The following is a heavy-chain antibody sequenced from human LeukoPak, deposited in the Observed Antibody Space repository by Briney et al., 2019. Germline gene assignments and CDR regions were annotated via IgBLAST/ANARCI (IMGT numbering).Heavy chain of an antibody. Sequence: ASVKVSCKASGYTFTSYAMNWVRQAPGQGLEWRGWTNTNTGNPTYAQGFTGRFVFSLDTSVSTAYLQISSLKAEDTAVYYCARTIVVVVAATQYYYYYMDVWGKGTTVTVSS. CDR1: GYTFTSYA. D-gene: IGHD2-15*01. CDR3: ARTIVVVVAATQYYYYYMDV. V-gene: IGHV7-4-1*02. CDR2: TNTNTGNP. J-gene: IGHJ6*03.